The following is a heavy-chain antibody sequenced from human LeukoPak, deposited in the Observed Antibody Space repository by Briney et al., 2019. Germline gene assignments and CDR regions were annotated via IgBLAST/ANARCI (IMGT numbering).Heavy chain of an antibody. J-gene: IGHJ3*01. CDR1: GFTFSSFW. Sequence: PGGSLRLSCAASGFTFSSFWMSWVRQAPGKGPEWVANIRQDGSGKYYVDSVKGRFTISRDNAKNSLYLQMTSLRAEDTAVYYCARNHYYVPGSSDTWGQGTIVTVSS. CDR2: IRQDGSGK. V-gene: IGHV3-7*02. CDR3: ARNHYYVPGSSDT. D-gene: IGHD3-10*01.